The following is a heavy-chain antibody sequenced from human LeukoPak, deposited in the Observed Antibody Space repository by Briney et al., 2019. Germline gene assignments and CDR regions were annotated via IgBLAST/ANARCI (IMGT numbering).Heavy chain of an antibody. CDR1: GYTFTSYD. V-gene: IGHV1-8*02. CDR3: ARGTGEYYYGSGSWYNWFDP. D-gene: IGHD3-10*01. J-gene: IGHJ5*02. Sequence: ASVKVSCKASGYTFTSYDINWVRHATGQGLEWMGWMNPNSGNTGYAQKFQGRVTMTRNTSISTAYMELSSLRSEDTAVYHCARGTGEYYYGSGSWYNWFDPWGQGTLVTVSS. CDR2: MNPNSGNT.